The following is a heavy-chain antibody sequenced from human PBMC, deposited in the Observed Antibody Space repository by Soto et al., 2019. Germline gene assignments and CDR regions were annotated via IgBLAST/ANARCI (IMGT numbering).Heavy chain of an antibody. Sequence: QVQLQESGPGRVKPSQTLSLTCTVSGGSISSGGYSWSWIRQHPGKGLGWIGYIFYSGSTYYNPSLKSRVTISVDTSKNQFSLKLSSVTAADTAVYYCAASCVGCGGFNYYGMDVWGQGTTVTVSS. J-gene: IGHJ6*02. CDR3: AASCVGCGGFNYYGMDV. CDR2: IFYSGST. CDR1: GGSISSGGYS. V-gene: IGHV4-31*03. D-gene: IGHD2-21*01.